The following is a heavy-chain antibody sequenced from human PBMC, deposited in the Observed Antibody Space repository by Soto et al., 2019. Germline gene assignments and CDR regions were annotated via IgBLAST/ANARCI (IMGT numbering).Heavy chain of an antibody. CDR1: GYTFTDYY. D-gene: IGHD2-2*01. CDR3: AIRTGQLAIISEFDGDWFFEV. V-gene: IGHV1-2*02. J-gene: IGHJ2*01. Sequence: ASVKVSCKASGYTFTDYYIHWVRQAPGQGLEWVGWINPDSGGTNLAQRFQGRVTMTSDTSINTAYMELSSLRSDDTAVYYCAIRTGQLAIISEFDGDWFFEVWGRGALVTVSS. CDR2: INPDSGGT.